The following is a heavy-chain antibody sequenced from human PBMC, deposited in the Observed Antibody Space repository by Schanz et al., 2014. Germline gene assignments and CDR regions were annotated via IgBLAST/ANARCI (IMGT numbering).Heavy chain of an antibody. D-gene: IGHD6-19*01. CDR3: AKCIGWYGRCAFDI. CDR2: VCYDGSKK. CDR1: GFTFTSYS. J-gene: IGHJ3*02. V-gene: IGHV3-33*06. Sequence: QVQLVQSGGGVVQPGGSLRLSCAASGFTFTSYSMHWVRQAPGRGLEWVAVVCYDGSKKYYADSVKGRFTISRDNSKNTLYLQMNSLRAEDTAVYYCAKCIGWYGRCAFDIWGQGTMVTVSS.